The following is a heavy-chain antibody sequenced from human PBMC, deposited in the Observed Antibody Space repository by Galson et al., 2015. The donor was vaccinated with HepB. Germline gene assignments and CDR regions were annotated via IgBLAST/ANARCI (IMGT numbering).Heavy chain of an antibody. J-gene: IGHJ4*02. D-gene: IGHD6-13*01. CDR2: ISSSSSYI. CDR3: ARDGGSSGDFDY. V-gene: IGHV3-21*01. Sequence: SLRLSCAASGFTFSSYSMNWVRQAPGKGLEWVSSISSSSSYIYYADSVKGRFTISRDNAKNSLYLQMNSLRAEDTAVYYCARDGGSSGDFDYWGQGTLVTVSS. CDR1: GFTFSSYS.